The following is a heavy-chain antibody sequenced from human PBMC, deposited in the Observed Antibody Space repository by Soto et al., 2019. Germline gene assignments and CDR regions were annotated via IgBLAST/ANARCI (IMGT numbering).Heavy chain of an antibody. V-gene: IGHV5-10-1*01. CDR1: GYSFTSYW. D-gene: IGHD5-12*01. CDR3: ARPATWSYGMDV. J-gene: IGHJ6*02. Sequence: GESLKISFKGSGYSFTSYWISWVRQMPGKGLEWMGRIDPSDSYTNYSPSFQGHVTISADKSISTAYLQWSSLKASDTAMYYCARPATWSYGMDVWGQGTTVTVSS. CDR2: IDPSDSYT.